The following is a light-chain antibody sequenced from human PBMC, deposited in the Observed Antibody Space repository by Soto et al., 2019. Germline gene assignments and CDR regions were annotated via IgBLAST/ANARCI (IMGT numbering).Light chain of an antibody. CDR2: GDN. J-gene: IGLJ1*01. Sequence: QSVLTQPPSVPGAPGQRVAISCTGSSSNIGAEYDVHWYQQLPGTAPKRLIYGDNNRPSGVPDRFSGSKSGTSASLAITGLQPEDEADYYCQSYDSSLTTLVFGTGTKVTVL. CDR1: SSNIGAEYD. CDR3: QSYDSSLTTLV. V-gene: IGLV1-40*01.